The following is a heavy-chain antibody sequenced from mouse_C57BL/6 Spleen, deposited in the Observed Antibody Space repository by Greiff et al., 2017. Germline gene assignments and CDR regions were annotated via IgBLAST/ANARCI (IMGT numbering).Heavy chain of an antibody. CDR3: ATCCSNSYAMDY. V-gene: IGHV1-47*01. CDR2: FHPYNDDT. Sequence: VQLQESGAELVKPGASVKMSCKASGYTFTTYPIEWMKQNHGKSLEWIGKFHPYNDDTKYNEKFKGKATLTVETSSITAYMQLSRVTSDDSAVYYCATCCSNSYAMDYWGQGTSVTVSS. D-gene: IGHD2-5*01. J-gene: IGHJ4*01. CDR1: GYTFTTYP.